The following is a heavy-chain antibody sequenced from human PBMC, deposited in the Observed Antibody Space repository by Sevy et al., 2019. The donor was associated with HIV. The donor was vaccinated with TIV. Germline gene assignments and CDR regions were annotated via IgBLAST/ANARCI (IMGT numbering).Heavy chain of an antibody. CDR1: GFTFSDDG. V-gene: IGHV3-48*01. D-gene: IGHD1-26*01. CDR2: IRGRSSTI. J-gene: IGHJ4*02. CDR3: ARESGSYRRNDFDS. Sequence: QPGGSLRLSCAASGFTFSDDGMNWVRQAPGKGLEWVAYIRGRSSTISYADSVKGRFIVSRDNAMNSLYLQMNSLRAEDTAFYFCARESGSYRRNDFDSWGQGTLVTVSS.